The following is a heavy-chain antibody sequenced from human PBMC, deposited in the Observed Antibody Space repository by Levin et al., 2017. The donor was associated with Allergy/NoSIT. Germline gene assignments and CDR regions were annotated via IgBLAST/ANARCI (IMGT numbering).Heavy chain of an antibody. V-gene: IGHV3-23*01. CDR2: ISGHGIDT. CDR3: DKERGLTLPFDY. Sequence: GGSLRLSCAASGFTFTPYALSWVRQAPGKGLEWVSAISGHGIDTNYADSVKGRFTISRDNSKNTMYLQMNSLRAEDTAVYYCDKERGLTLPFDYWGQGTLVTVSS. CDR1: GFTFTPYA. J-gene: IGHJ4*02. D-gene: IGHD1-26*01.